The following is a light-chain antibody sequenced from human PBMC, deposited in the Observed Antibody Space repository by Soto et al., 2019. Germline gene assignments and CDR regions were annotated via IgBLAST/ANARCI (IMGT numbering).Light chain of an antibody. CDR2: GNS. CDR1: GSNVGASYD. V-gene: IGLV1-40*01. J-gene: IGLJ3*02. Sequence: QSVLTQPPSVSGAPGQTITMSCTGSGSNVGASYDVHWYQVLPGAGPRLLIFGNSNRPSGVPDRFSGSRSGSSASLAISGLQAEDEADYYCQTYDKSLGGWVFGGGTKLTVL. CDR3: QTYDKSLGGWV.